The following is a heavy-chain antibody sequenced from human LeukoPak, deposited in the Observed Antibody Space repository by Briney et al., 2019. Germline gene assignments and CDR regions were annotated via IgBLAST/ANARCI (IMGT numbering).Heavy chain of an antibody. CDR3: ARVGEFLRSPYYYMDV. CDR2: IKQDGIEI. D-gene: IGHD3-3*01. J-gene: IGHJ6*03. V-gene: IGHV3-7*01. CDR1: GFTFSSYW. Sequence: PGGSLRLSCAASGFTFSSYWMTWVRQTPGKGLEWVANIKQDGIEIYYVDSVKGRFTISRVNAKNSLYMQMNSLRAEDTAVYYCARVGEFLRSPYYYMDVWGTGTTVTVSS.